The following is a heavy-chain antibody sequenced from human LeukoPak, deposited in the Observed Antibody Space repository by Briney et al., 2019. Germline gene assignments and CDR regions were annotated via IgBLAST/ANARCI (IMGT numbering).Heavy chain of an antibody. D-gene: IGHD5-24*01. CDR2: ISSSGNNA. CDR3: AKDIQLST. J-gene: IGHJ3*01. V-gene: IGHV3-23*01. CDR1: GFTFSSFA. Sequence: GGSLRLSCAASGFTFSSFAMSWVRQAPGKGLEWVSLISSSGNNAYYADSVKGRFTISRDNSKNTLSLQMNSLRVEDTAIYYCAKDIQLSTWGLGTRVTVSS.